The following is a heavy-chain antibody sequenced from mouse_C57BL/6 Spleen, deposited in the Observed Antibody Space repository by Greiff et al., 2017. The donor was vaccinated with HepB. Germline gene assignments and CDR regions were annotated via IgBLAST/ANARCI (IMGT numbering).Heavy chain of an antibody. CDR1: GYTFTSYW. CDR3: ASHYYYGSSYAMDY. D-gene: IGHD1-1*01. CDR2: IYPSDSET. J-gene: IGHJ4*01. V-gene: IGHV1-61*01. Sequence: VQLQQSGAELVRPGSSVKLSCKASGYTFTSYWMDWVKQRPGQGLEWIGNIYPSDSETHYNQKFKDKATLTVDKSSSTAYMQLSSLTSEDSAVYYGASHYYYGSSYAMDYWGQGTSVTVSS.